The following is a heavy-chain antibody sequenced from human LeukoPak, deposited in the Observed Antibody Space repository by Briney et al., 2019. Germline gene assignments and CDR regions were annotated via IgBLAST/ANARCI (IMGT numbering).Heavy chain of an antibody. J-gene: IGHJ4*02. V-gene: IGHV3-66*01. CDR2: IYSGGST. CDR1: GFTVSSNY. Sequence: GSLRLSCAASGFTVSSNYMSWVRQAPGKGLEWVSVIYSGGSTYYADSVKGRFTISRDNSKNTLYLQMNSLRAEDTAVYYCASGSDSSGYYFPFDYWGQGTLVTVSS. CDR3: ASGSDSSGYYFPFDY. D-gene: IGHD3-22*01.